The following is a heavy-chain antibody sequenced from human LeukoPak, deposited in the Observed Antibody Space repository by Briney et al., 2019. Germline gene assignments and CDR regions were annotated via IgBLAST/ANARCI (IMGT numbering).Heavy chain of an antibody. J-gene: IGHJ5*02. D-gene: IGHD3-16*01. V-gene: IGHV4-59*08. CDR2: IYYSGST. CDR1: GGSISSYY. Sequence: SETLSLTCTVSGGSISSYYWSWIRQPPGKGLEWIGYIYYSGSTNYNPSLKSRVTISVDTSKNQFSLKLSSVTAADTAVYYCASCLPGEGIEPWGQGTLVTVSS. CDR3: ASCLPGEGIEP.